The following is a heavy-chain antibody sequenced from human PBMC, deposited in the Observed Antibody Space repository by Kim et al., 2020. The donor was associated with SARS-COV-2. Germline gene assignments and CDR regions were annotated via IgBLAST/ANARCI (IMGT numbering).Heavy chain of an antibody. CDR2: ISYDGSNK. CDR3: AKDQKYYDFWSCYFSGLDVAENYFCYGMDV. Sequence: GGSLRLSCAASGFTFSSYGMHWVRQAPGKGLEWVAVISYDGSNKYYADSVKGRFTISRDNSKNTLYLQMNSLRAEDTAVYYCAKDQKYYDFWSCYFSGLDVAENYFCYGMDVWGRGTTVTVSS. D-gene: IGHD3-3*01. J-gene: IGHJ6*02. CDR1: GFTFSSYG. V-gene: IGHV3-30*18.